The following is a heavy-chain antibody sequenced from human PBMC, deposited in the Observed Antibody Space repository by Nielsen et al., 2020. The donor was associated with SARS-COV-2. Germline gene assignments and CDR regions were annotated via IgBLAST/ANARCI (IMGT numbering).Heavy chain of an antibody. J-gene: IGHJ4*02. D-gene: IGHD3-10*01. V-gene: IGHV3-49*04. CDR1: GFTFGDYA. CDR3: TRVYYYGSGSLDY. CDR2: IRTKAHGGTT. Sequence: GESLKISCTASGFTFGDYAVMWVRQAPEKGLEWVGFIRTKAHGGTTEYAASVKGRFTISRDDCKSIAYLQMNSLKTEDTAVYYCTRVYYYGSGSLDYWGQGTLVTVSS.